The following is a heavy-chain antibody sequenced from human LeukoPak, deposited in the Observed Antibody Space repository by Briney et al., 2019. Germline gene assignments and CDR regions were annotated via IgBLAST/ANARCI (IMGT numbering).Heavy chain of an antibody. Sequence: AGGSLRLSCAASGFTFDDYAMHWVRQAPGKGLEWVSGISWNSGSIGYADSVKGRFTISRDNAKNSLYLQMNSLRAEDTALYYCAKARMVRGPNGDWFDPWGQGTLVTVSS. J-gene: IGHJ5*02. CDR1: GFTFDDYA. V-gene: IGHV3-9*01. CDR3: AKARMVRGPNGDWFDP. D-gene: IGHD3-10*01. CDR2: ISWNSGSI.